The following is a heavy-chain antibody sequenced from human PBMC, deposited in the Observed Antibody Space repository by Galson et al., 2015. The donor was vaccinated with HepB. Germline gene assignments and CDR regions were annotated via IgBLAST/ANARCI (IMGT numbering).Heavy chain of an antibody. CDR3: ARDYGSGSYYYIDY. CDR1: GYTFTSYG. Sequence: SVKVSCKASGYTFTSYGISWVRQAPGQGLEWMGWISAYNGNTNYAQKLQGRVTMTADTSTSTAYMELRSLRSDDTAVYYCARDYGSGSYYYIDYWGQGTLVTVSS. CDR2: ISAYNGNT. J-gene: IGHJ4*02. V-gene: IGHV1-18*01. D-gene: IGHD3-10*01.